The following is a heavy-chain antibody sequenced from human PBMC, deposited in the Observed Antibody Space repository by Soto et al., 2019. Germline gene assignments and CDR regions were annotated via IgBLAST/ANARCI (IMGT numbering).Heavy chain of an antibody. CDR2: INHSGST. CDR3: ARVFRGWLQSGYFDY. Sequence: SETLSLTCAVYGGSFSGYYWSWIRQPPGKGLEWIGEINHSGSTNYNPSLKSRVTISVDTSKNQFSLKLSSVTAADTAVYYCARVFRGWLQSGYFDYWGQGTLVTVSS. V-gene: IGHV4-34*01. J-gene: IGHJ4*02. D-gene: IGHD3-10*01. CDR1: GGSFSGYY.